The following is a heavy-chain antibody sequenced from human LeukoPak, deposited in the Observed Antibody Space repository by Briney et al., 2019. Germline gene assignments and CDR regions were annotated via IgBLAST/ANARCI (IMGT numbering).Heavy chain of an antibody. CDR1: GFSITRGYF. Sequence: SETLSLTCTVSGFSITRGYFWGWIRQPPGKGLEWIGNILHSGETQYNPSLQSRVTLSVDTSKNQFSLKLSSVTAADTAVYYCARGRDAGAFDIWGQGTMVTVSS. J-gene: IGHJ3*02. CDR3: ARGRDAGAFDI. V-gene: IGHV4-38-2*02. D-gene: IGHD2-2*01. CDR2: ILHSGET.